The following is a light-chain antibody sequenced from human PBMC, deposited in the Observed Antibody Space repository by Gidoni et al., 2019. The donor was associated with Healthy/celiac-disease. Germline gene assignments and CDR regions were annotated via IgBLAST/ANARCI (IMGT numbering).Light chain of an antibody. CDR3: QKYNNGLPIT. V-gene: IGKV3-15*01. CDR1: QSVSSN. CDR2: GAS. J-gene: IGKJ5*01. Sequence: EIVIPQSPPPLSVSPGERAPLSCRASQSVSSNLAWYQQKPGQAPRPLIYGASTMATGSPARVRGSVSGTEFTLTIRSLQSEDFAVYYCQKYNNGLPITFXQXTRLEIK.